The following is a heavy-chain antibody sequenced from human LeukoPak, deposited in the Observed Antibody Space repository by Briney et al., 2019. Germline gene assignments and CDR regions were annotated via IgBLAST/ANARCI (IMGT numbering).Heavy chain of an antibody. Sequence: PGGSLRLSCAASGFTFRSYAMSWVRQAPGKGLEWVSAISGSGGSTYYADSVKGRFTISRDNSKNPLYLQMNSLRAEDTAVYYCAKGGLWFGEFPCDYWGQGTLVSVFS. V-gene: IGHV3-23*01. CDR2: ISGSGGST. D-gene: IGHD3-10*01. CDR1: GFTFRSYA. J-gene: IGHJ4*02. CDR3: AKGGLWFGEFPCDY.